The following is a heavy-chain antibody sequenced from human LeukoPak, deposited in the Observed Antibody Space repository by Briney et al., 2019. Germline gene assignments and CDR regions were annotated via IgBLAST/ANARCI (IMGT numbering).Heavy chain of an antibody. CDR2: INSDGSTT. Sequence: GGSLRLSCAASGFTFSSYWMHWVRQAPGKGLMWVSRINSDGSTTSYADSVKGRFTISRDNAKNTLYLQMNSLRVEDTAVYYCTRINYGWGQGTLVTVS. J-gene: IGHJ4*02. D-gene: IGHD3-16*01. V-gene: IGHV3-74*01. CDR1: GFTFSSYW. CDR3: TRINYG.